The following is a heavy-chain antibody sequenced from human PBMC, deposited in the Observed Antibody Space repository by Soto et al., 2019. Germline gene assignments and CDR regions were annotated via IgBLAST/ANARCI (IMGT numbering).Heavy chain of an antibody. CDR1: GYTFTSYD. Sequence: ASEKVSCKTSGYTFTSYDINWVRQATGQGLEWMGWINPNSGGTDYAQKFQGWVTMTRDTSINTAYMELSRLTSDDTAVYYCARDPGLQHWG. CDR3: ARDPGLQH. J-gene: IGHJ1*01. CDR2: INPNSGGT. V-gene: IGHV1-2*04.